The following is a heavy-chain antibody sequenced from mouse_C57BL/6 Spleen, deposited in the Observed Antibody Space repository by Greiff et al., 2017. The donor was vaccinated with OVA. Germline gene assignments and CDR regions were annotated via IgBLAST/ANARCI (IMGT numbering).Heavy chain of an antibody. D-gene: IGHD2-1*01. CDR2: ISDGGSYT. Sequence: DVHLVESGGGLVKPGGSLKLSCAASGFTFSSYAMSWVRQTPEKRLEWVATISDGGSYTYYPDNVKGRFTISRDNAKNNLYLQMSHLKSEDTAMYYCARDLLWSLWYFDVWGTGTTVTVSS. J-gene: IGHJ1*03. CDR3: ARDLLWSLWYFDV. V-gene: IGHV5-4*01. CDR1: GFTFSSYA.